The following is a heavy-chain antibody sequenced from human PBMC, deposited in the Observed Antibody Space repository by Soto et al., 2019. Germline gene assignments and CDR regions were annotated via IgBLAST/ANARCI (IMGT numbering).Heavy chain of an antibody. CDR1: GGSISSYY. D-gene: IGHD3-10*01. Sequence: PSETLSLTCTVSGGSISSYYWSWIRQPPGKGLEWIGYIYYSGGTNYNPSLKSRVTISVDTSKNQFSLKLNSLTAPDTAVYNCSPLTWAPHNWFDPWGQGTLVTVSS. CDR3: SPLTWAPHNWFDP. V-gene: IGHV4-59*08. CDR2: IYYSGGT. J-gene: IGHJ5*02.